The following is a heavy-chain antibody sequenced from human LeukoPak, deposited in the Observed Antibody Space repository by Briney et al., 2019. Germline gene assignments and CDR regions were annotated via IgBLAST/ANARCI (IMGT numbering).Heavy chain of an antibody. V-gene: IGHV3-30*02. CDR1: GFTFSSFG. Sequence: GGSLRLSCAASGFTFSSFGMHWVRQTPGKGPEWLTFIHNDGITEYYADSVKGRFTISRDNAKNSLYLQMNSLRAEDTAVYYCAREGYGDYLVPIDYWGRGTLVTVSS. J-gene: IGHJ4*02. D-gene: IGHD4-17*01. CDR2: IHNDGITE. CDR3: AREGYGDYLVPIDY.